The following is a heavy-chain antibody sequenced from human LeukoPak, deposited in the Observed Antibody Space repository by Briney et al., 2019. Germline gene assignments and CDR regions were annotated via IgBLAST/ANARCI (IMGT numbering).Heavy chain of an antibody. CDR3: ARRFISVVVAPDWFDP. D-gene: IGHD2-15*01. Sequence: PSETLSLTCTVSGGSITSYHYSWIRQPPGKGLEWIGYIYYSGSTNYNPSLKSRVTIAVDTSKNQFSLKLSSVTAADTAVYYCARRFISVVVAPDWFDPWGQGTLVTVSS. J-gene: IGHJ5*02. CDR2: IYYSGST. V-gene: IGHV4-59*08. CDR1: GGSITSYH.